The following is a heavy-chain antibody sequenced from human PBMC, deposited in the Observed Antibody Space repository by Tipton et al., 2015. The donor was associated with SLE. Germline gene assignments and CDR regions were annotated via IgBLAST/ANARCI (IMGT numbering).Heavy chain of an antibody. CDR1: GFTFSSYA. CDR2: ISYDGSNK. J-gene: IGHJ6*03. D-gene: IGHD4-17*01. CDR3: ASLPMTTVHMDV. Sequence: RSLRLSCAASGFTFSSYAMHWVRQAPGKGLEWVAVISYDGSNKYYADSVKGRFTISRDNSKNTLYLQMNSLRAEDTAVYYCASLPMTTVHMDVWGKGTTVTVSS. V-gene: IGHV3-30*04.